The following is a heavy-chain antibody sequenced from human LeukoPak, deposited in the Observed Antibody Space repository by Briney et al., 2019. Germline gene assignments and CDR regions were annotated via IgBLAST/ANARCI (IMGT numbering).Heavy chain of an antibody. J-gene: IGHJ6*02. CDR2: ISSSSSYI. D-gene: IGHD3-3*01. Sequence: GGSLRLSCAASGFTFSSYSMNWVRQAPGKGLEWVSSISSSSSYIYYADSVKGGFTISRDNAKNSLYLQMNSLRAEDTAVYYCARGGEVTIFGVVIIESWAGYYYGMDVWGQGTTVTVSS. CDR3: ARGGEVTIFGVVIIESWAGYYYGMDV. V-gene: IGHV3-21*01. CDR1: GFTFSSYS.